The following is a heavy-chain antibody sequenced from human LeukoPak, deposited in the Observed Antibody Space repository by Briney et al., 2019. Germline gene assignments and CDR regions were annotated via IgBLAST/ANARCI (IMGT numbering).Heavy chain of an antibody. CDR2: MNQDGSEI. Sequence: PGGSQRLSCVGSGFTFSRYWLNWVRQAPGKGLEWVANMNQDGSEIYYLDSVKGRFTISRDNAKNSVYLQMNSLRAEDTAVYYCARRYSSGWYDYWGQGTLVTVSS. D-gene: IGHD6-19*01. V-gene: IGHV3-7*01. CDR3: ARRYSSGWYDY. CDR1: GFTFSRYW. J-gene: IGHJ4*02.